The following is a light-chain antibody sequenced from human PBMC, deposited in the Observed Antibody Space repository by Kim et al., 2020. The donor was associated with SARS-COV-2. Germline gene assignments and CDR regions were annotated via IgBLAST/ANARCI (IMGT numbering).Light chain of an antibody. CDR1: SSTVGSYNR. CDR3: SSYTSSSTYV. Sequence: GQTVTSSCTAASSTVGSYNRVSGCQQPPGTAPKLMIYEDSNRPSGVPDRFSGSKSGNTASLTISGRQAEDEADYYCSSYTSSSTYVFGTGTKVTVL. V-gene: IGLV2-18*02. J-gene: IGLJ1*01. CDR2: EDS.